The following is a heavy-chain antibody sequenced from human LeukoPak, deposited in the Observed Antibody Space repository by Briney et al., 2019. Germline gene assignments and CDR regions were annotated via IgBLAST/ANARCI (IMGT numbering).Heavy chain of an antibody. J-gene: IGHJ3*02. D-gene: IGHD3-9*01. Sequence: SVKVSCKASGGTFSSYTISWVRQAPGQGLEWIGSIIPILGIANYAQKFQGRVTITADKSTSTAYMELSSLRSEDTAVYYCARAPTRYFDWSYAFDIWGQGTMVTVSS. CDR1: GGTFSSYT. V-gene: IGHV1-69*02. CDR3: ARAPTRYFDWSYAFDI. CDR2: IIPILGIA.